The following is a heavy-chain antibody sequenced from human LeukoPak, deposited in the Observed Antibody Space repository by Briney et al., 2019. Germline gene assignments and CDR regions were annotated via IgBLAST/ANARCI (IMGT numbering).Heavy chain of an antibody. CDR2: IYYSGST. J-gene: IGHJ6*02. V-gene: IGHV4-59*08. D-gene: IGHD5-24*01. CDR1: GGSISSYY. CDR3: ARLVMGMATGYYYYYGMDV. Sequence: SETLSLTCTVSGGSISSYYWSWIRQPPGKGLEWIGYIYYSGSTNYNPSLKSRVTISVDTSKNQFSLKLSSVTAADTAVYYCARLVMGMATGYYYYYGMDVWGQGTTATVSS.